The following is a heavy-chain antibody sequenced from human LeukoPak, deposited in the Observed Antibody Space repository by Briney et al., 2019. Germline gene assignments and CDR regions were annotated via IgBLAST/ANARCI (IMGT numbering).Heavy chain of an antibody. CDR3: AKDGDCGGDCYFDY. J-gene: IGHJ4*02. D-gene: IGHD2-21*02. CDR1: GFTFSSYA. Sequence: GGSLRLSCAASGFTFSSYAMSWVRQAPGKGLEWVSAISGSGGSTYYADSVKGRFTISRDNSENTLYLQMNSLRAEDTAVYYCAKDGDCGGDCYFDYWGQGTLVTVSS. V-gene: IGHV3-23*01. CDR2: ISGSGGST.